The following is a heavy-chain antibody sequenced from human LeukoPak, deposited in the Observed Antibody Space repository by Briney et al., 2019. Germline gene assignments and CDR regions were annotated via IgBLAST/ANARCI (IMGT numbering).Heavy chain of an antibody. CDR3: ARAGYCSSMSCYTGIFHY. V-gene: IGHV4-59*01. D-gene: IGHD2-2*02. CDR2: IYYSGST. CDR1: GGSISSYY. J-gene: IGHJ4*02. Sequence: SETLSLTCTVSGGSISSYYWSWIRQPPGKGLEWIGYIYYSGSTNYNPSLKSRVTISVDTSKNQFSLKLSSVTAADTAVYYCARAGYCSSMSCYTGIFHYWGQGTLVTVSS.